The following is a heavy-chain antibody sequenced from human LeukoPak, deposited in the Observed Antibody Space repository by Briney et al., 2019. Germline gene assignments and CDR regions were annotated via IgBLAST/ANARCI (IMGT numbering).Heavy chain of an antibody. Sequence: GGSLRLSCAASGFTFSSYAMNWVRQAPGRGLEWVSGFSGSGGTTYYADSVKGRFTISRDDAESSLYVQMNSLRDEDTAVYYCARFGYSGWNLEYWGQGTLVTVSS. J-gene: IGHJ4*02. V-gene: IGHV3-23*01. D-gene: IGHD5-12*01. CDR2: FSGSGGTT. CDR3: ARFGYSGWNLEY. CDR1: GFTFSSYA.